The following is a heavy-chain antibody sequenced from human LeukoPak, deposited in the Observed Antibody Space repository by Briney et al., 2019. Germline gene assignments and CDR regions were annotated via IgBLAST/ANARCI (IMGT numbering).Heavy chain of an antibody. Sequence: GGSLRLSCAASGFTFSSSSMNWVRQAPGKGLEWVSSISGSSSYIYYADSVKGRFTISRDNAKNSLYLQMNSLRAEDTAVYYCAKDYKDATTRLFALDYWGQGTLVTVSS. V-gene: IGHV3-21*01. CDR3: AKDYKDATTRLFALDY. J-gene: IGHJ4*02. D-gene: IGHD1-1*01. CDR2: ISGSSSYI. CDR1: GFTFSSSS.